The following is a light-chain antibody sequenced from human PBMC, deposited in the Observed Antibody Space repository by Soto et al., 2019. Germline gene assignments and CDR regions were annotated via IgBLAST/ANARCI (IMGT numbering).Light chain of an antibody. V-gene: IGLV1-44*01. CDR1: SSNIGSNT. Sequence: QSALTQPPSASGTPGQRVTISCSGSSSNIGSNTVNWYQQLPGTAPTLLIYYNNQRPSGVPDRFSGSKSGTSASLAISGLQXEDEAHYYCSAWDDSLYGWVFGGGTK. J-gene: IGLJ3*02. CDR2: YNN. CDR3: SAWDDSLYGWV.